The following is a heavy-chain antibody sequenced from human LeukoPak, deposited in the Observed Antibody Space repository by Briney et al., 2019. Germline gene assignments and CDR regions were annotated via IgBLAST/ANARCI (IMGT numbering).Heavy chain of an antibody. CDR1: GFIFSNYA. J-gene: IGHJ4*01. CDR3: AKWGDYDILTGYYDSDY. D-gene: IGHD3-9*01. CDR2: IGGRDGGT. V-gene: IGHV3-23*01. Sequence: GASLRLSWAASGFIFSNYAMSWVRQAPGKGLGWVSAIGGRDGGTYYADSVKGRFTVSRDDPQNTLYLQMNTLRVEDTAVYYCAKWGDYDILTGYYDSDYWGHGTLVTVSS.